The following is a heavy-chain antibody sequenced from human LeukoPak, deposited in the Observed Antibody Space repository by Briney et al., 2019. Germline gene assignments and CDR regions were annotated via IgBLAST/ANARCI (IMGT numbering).Heavy chain of an antibody. CDR3: ARKVGDF. CDR1: GFALSSHW. D-gene: IGHD3-10*01. CDR2: IKQDGSEK. V-gene: IGHV3-7*01. Sequence: LAGGSLRLSCAASGFALSSHWMTWVRQVPGRGPEWVANIKQDGSEKYYVDSVKGRFTISRDNAKNSLYLEMNSLRAEDTAVYYCARKVGDFWGQGTLVTVSS. J-gene: IGHJ4*02.